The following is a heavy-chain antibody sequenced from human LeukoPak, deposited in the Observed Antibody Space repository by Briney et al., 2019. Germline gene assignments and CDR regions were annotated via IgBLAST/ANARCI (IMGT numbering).Heavy chain of an antibody. CDR2: INKDGGEK. V-gene: IGHV3-7*03. D-gene: IGHD1-7*01. Sequence: GGSLRLSCAASGFTFSSYWMSWVRQAPGKGLEWVANINKDGGEKYYVDSVKGRFTISRDNAKNSLYLQMNSLRAEDTALYYCARDLSITGTTTVDYWGQGTLVTVSS. CDR3: ARDLSITGTTTVDY. J-gene: IGHJ4*02. CDR1: GFTFSSYW.